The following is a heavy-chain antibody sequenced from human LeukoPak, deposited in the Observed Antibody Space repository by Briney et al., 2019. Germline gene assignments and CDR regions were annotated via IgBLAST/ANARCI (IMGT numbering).Heavy chain of an antibody. D-gene: IGHD3-22*01. CDR1: GFTFSSYA. Sequence: GGSLRLSCAASGFTFSSYAVSWVRQAPGKRLEWVSAISGSGGSTYYADSVKGRFTISRDNSKNTLYLQMNSLRAEDTAVYYCAKDRDYYDGFDPWGQGTLVTVSS. CDR2: ISGSGGST. J-gene: IGHJ5*02. V-gene: IGHV3-23*01. CDR3: AKDRDYYDGFDP.